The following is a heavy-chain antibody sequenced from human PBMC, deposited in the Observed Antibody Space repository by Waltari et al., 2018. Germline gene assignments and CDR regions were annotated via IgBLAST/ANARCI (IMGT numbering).Heavy chain of an antibody. D-gene: IGHD3-3*01. Sequence: EVQLVESGGGLVEPGGSLRLSCTASGFSFTHAWMTGVRQAPGKGLEWVGLIKSRGSGETVDYAAPVKGRFTISRDDSKDTVYLQMSSLRVEDTALYYCTADLSEFGHGEIDFWGQGSQVTVSS. J-gene: IGHJ4*02. CDR2: IKSRGSGETV. V-gene: IGHV3-15*01. CDR3: TADLSEFGHGEIDF. CDR1: GFSFTHAW.